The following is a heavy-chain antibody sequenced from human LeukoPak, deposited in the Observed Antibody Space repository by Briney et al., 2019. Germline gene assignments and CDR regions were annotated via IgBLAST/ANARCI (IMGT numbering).Heavy chain of an antibody. V-gene: IGHV3-15*01. Sequence: GGSLRLFCAASGFTFSNAWMSWVRQAPGKGLEWVGRIKSKTDGGTTDYAAPVKGRFTISRDDSKNTLYLQMNSLKTEDTAVYYCTTWRYDILTGYYNVFHYYYGMDVWGQGTTVTVSS. D-gene: IGHD3-9*01. CDR1: GFTFSNAW. J-gene: IGHJ6*02. CDR3: TTWRYDILTGYYNVFHYYYGMDV. CDR2: IKSKTDGGTT.